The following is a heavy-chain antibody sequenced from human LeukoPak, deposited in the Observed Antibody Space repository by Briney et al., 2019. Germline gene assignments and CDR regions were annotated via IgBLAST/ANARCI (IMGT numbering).Heavy chain of an antibody. CDR3: ARGGNGYNWFDP. D-gene: IGHD4-23*01. CDR2: ISYDGSNK. V-gene: IGHV3-30-3*01. Sequence: GGSLRLSCAASGFTFSSYAMHWVSQAPGKGLEWVAVISYDGSNKYYADSVKGRFTISRDNSKNTLYLQMNSLRAEDTAVYYCARGGNGYNWFDPWGQGTLVTVSS. CDR1: GFTFSSYA. J-gene: IGHJ5*02.